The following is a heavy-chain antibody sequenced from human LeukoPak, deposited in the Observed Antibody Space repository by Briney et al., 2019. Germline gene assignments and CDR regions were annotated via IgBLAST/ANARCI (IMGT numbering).Heavy chain of an antibody. D-gene: IGHD2-2*01. CDR2: IYTSGST. V-gene: IGHV4-4*07. CDR1: GGSISSYY. CDR3: ASLYCSSTSCYGGYFDY. J-gene: IGHJ4*02. Sequence: SETLSLTCTVSGGSISSYYWSWIRQPAGKGLEWIRRIYTSGSTNYNPSLKSRVTMSVDTSKNQFSLKLSSVTAADTAVYYCASLYCSSTSCYGGYFDYWGQGTLITVSS.